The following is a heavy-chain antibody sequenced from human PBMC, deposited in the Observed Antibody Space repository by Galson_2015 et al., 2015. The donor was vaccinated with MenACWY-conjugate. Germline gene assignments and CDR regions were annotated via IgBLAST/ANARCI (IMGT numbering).Heavy chain of an antibody. D-gene: IGHD3-16*01. CDR2: IKSRIAGGTT. V-gene: IGHV3-15*07. CDR3: ARGSNSPDSSDFDN. CDR1: GFALSNAW. Sequence: SLRLSCAVSGFALSNAWMNWVRQAPGQGLERVGRIKSRIAGGTTDYAAPMEGRFTISRDDSKNTLFLEMNNLKIEDTALYYCARGSNSPDSSDFDNWGQGTLVTVSS. J-gene: IGHJ4*02.